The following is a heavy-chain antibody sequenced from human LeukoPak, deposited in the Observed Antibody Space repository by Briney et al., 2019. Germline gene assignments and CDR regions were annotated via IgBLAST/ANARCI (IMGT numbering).Heavy chain of an antibody. Sequence: GGSLRLSCAASGFTFDDYTMHWVRQAPGKGLEWVSLISWDGGSTYYADSVKGRFTISRGNSKNSLYLQMNSLRAEDTALYHCARVHRTLLAGTNWFDPWGQGTLVTVSS. V-gene: IGHV3-43*01. CDR3: ARVHRTLLAGTNWFDP. CDR1: GFTFDDYT. CDR2: ISWDGGST. J-gene: IGHJ5*02. D-gene: IGHD6-19*01.